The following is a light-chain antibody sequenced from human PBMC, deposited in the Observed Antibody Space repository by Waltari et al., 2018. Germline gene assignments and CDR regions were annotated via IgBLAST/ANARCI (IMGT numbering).Light chain of an antibody. J-gene: IGLJ2*01. V-gene: IGLV3-25*03. CDR1: ALPRQY. Sequence: SYELTQPPSASVSPGQPARIPCSGDALPRQYSFWYQQRSGQAPVLVIYKDTERPSGIPERFSGSSSGTRVTLTISGVQAQDEADYYCQSTDNSGTYVVFGGGTKLTVL. CDR2: KDT. CDR3: QSTDNSGTYVV.